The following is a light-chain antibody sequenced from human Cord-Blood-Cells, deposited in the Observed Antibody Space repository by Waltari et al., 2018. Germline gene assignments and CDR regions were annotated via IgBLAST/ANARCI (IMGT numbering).Light chain of an antibody. CDR3: QQYNSYSRT. Sequence: DIQMTQSPSTLSASVGDRVTITCRASQSISSWLAWYQKKPGKAPKLLIYDAPSLESGVPSRFSGSGSGTEFTLTISSLQPDDFATYYCQQYNSYSRTFGQGTKVEIK. J-gene: IGKJ1*01. CDR2: DAP. CDR1: QSISSW. V-gene: IGKV1-5*01.